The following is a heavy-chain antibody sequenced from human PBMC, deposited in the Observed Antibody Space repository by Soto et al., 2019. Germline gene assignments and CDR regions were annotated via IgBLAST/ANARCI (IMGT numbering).Heavy chain of an antibody. CDR1: GYTVTSYY. CDR3: ARTPGYTDRNYFDY. J-gene: IGHJ4*02. Sequence: GASVKVSCKASGYTVTSYYMHWVRQAPGQGLEWMGIINPSGGSTTYAQKFQGRLTMTRDTSTSTVYMELSSLRSEDTAMYYCARTPGYTDRNYFDYWGQGTLVTV. D-gene: IGHD2-2*02. CDR2: INPSGGST. V-gene: IGHV1-46*01.